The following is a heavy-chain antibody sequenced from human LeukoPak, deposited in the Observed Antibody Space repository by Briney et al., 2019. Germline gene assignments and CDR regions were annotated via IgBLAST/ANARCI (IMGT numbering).Heavy chain of an antibody. CDR2: ISGSGDKT. CDR3: VKERPGKAYADF. Sequence: GGSLRLSCAASGFTFSSYSMNWVRQAPGKGLEWVSAISGSGDKTYYADSVKGRFTISRDNSRFTVHLQMNSLRGEDTAVYYCVKERPGKAYADFWGQGTLVTVSS. V-gene: IGHV3-23*01. J-gene: IGHJ4*02. D-gene: IGHD1-26*01. CDR1: GFTFSSYS.